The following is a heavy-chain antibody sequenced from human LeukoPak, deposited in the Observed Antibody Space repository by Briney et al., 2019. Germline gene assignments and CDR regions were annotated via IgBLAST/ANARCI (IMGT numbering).Heavy chain of an antibody. CDR3: ARDFDGGFWLDP. Sequence: ASVKLSCKASGYTFTCHYIHWVRQAPGQGLEWMGIINPNGGSTGYAQKFQGRVTLTRDTSTSTVYMELSSLRSEDTAVYYCARDFDGGFWLDPWGQGTLVIVSS. CDR2: INPNGGST. J-gene: IGHJ5*02. D-gene: IGHD3-16*01. V-gene: IGHV1-46*01. CDR1: GYTFTCHY.